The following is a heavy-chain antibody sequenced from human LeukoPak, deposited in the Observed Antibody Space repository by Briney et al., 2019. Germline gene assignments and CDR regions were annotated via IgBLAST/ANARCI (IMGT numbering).Heavy chain of an antibody. CDR1: GFTLSSYE. Sequence: GGSLRLSCAASGFTLSSYEMNRVRQAPGKGLEWVSYISSSGSTIYYADSVKGRFTISRDNAKNSLYLQMNSLRAEDTAVYYCARDQYHYYGMDVWGQGTTVTVSS. V-gene: IGHV3-48*03. CDR2: ISSSGSTI. CDR3: ARDQYHYYGMDV. D-gene: IGHD4-11*01. J-gene: IGHJ6*02.